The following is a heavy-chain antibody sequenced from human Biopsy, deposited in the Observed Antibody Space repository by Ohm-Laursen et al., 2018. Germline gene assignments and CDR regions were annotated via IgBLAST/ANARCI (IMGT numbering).Heavy chain of an antibody. CDR2: IYAGATT. V-gene: IGHV3-66*01. CDR3: ARGSGSGFYFDQ. CDR1: KFTVRTNS. J-gene: IGHJ4*02. D-gene: IGHD2-15*01. Sequence: SLRLSCAASKFTVRTNSMSWVRLAPGKGLEWVSVIYAGATTYYPDSVKGRFTISRDNSMNTVYLQMDSLRGEDTAVYFCARGSGSGFYFDQWGQGTLVTVSS.